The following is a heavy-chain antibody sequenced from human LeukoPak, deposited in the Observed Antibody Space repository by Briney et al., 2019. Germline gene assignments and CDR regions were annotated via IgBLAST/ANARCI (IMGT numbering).Heavy chain of an antibody. CDR3: ARDLDSSTWYRQPNWFDP. V-gene: IGHV1-2*02. D-gene: IGHD6-13*01. J-gene: IGHJ5*02. CDR1: GYTXTGYY. CDR2: INPNSGGT. Sequence: ASVKVSCKASGYTXTGYYMHWVRQAPGQGLEWMGWINPNSGGTNYAQKFQGRVTMTRDTSISTAYMELSRLRSDDTAVYYCARDLDSSTWYRQPNWFDPWGQGTLVTVSS.